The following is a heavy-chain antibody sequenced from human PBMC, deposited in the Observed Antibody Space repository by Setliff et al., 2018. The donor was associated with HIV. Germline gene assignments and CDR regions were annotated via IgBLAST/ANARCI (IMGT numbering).Heavy chain of an antibody. CDR1: GFSFSDYG. CDR3: AKAPGWLFLSHY. CDR2: IWYDGNNI. J-gene: IGHJ4*02. V-gene: IGHV3-30*02. D-gene: IGHD3-22*01. Sequence: GGSLRLSCAASGFSFSDYGMHWVRQAPGKGLEWVAFIWYDGNNIKYADSVKGRFTISRDNSKNTLYLQMNSLRIEDSAIYYCAKAPGWLFLSHYWGQGTLVTVSS.